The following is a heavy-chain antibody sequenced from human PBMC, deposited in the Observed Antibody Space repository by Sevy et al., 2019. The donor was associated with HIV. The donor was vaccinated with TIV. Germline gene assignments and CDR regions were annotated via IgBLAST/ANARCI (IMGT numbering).Heavy chain of an antibody. J-gene: IGHJ2*01. D-gene: IGHD6-6*01. CDR1: GGSITSGDYY. CDR2: IYHSGST. CDR3: ARGGGIADRPDPDWYFDL. Sequence: SETLSLTCTVSGGSITSGDYYWSWIRQPPGKGLEWIGHIYHSGSTYYNPSLKSPVTISVDTSKNQFSLKLSSVTAADTAVYYCARGGGIADRPDPDWYFDLWGRGTLVTVSS. V-gene: IGHV4-30-4*01.